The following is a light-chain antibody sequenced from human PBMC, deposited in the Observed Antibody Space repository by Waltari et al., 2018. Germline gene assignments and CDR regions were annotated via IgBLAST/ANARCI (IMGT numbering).Light chain of an antibody. CDR3: QQYYTIPIT. Sequence: DTVMTQSPNSLAVSLGERDTINCKSSHNILYSSNNKNYLAWYQQKPGQPPKLLLYWASTRASGVPDRFSGSGSGTDFTLTISSLRTEDVAVYYCQQYYTIPITFGQGTRLEIK. CDR1: HNILYSSNNKNY. J-gene: IGKJ5*01. V-gene: IGKV4-1*01. CDR2: WAS.